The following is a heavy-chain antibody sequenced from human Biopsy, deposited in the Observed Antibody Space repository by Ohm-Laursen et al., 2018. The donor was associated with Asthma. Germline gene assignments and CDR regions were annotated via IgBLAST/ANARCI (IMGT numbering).Heavy chain of an antibody. CDR2: THYSGST. Sequence: SDTLSLTYTVSGASIRGSGSYWAWIRQAPGKGPEWIGTTHYSGSTFYKPSLRRRVTMSLNTSTNQFSLRLRSVTATDTAVYYCASPVNRAFGGYEWAAVFDYWGQGILVTVSS. CDR3: ASPVNRAFGGYEWAAVFDY. J-gene: IGHJ4*02. D-gene: IGHD5-12*01. CDR1: GASIRGSGSY. V-gene: IGHV4-39*01.